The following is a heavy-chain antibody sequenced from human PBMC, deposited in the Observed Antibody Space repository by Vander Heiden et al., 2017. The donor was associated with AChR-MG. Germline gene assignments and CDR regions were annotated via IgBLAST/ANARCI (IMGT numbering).Heavy chain of an antibody. CDR2: IWYDGSNK. V-gene: IGHV3-33*01. CDR3: ARDWGTGSFWYFDL. D-gene: IGHD3-16*01. J-gene: IGHJ2*01. CDR1: GFTFSSYG. Sequence: QVQLVESGGGVVQPGRSLRFSCAASGFTFSSYGMHWVRQAPGKGLEWVAVIWYDGSNKYYADSVKGRFTISRDNSKNTLYLQMNSLRAEDTAVYYCARDWGTGSFWYFDLWGRGTLVTVSS.